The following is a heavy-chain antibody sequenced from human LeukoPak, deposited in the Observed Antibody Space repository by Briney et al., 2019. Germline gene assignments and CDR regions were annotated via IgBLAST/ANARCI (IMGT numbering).Heavy chain of an antibody. Sequence: GGSLRLSCAASGFTFSSYSMNWVRQAPGKGLEWVSSISSSSSYIYYADSVKGRFTISRDNAKNSLYLQMNSLRAEDTAVYYCARVGYGGNSGGLFDYWGQGTLVTVSS. CDR3: ARVGYGGNSGGLFDY. J-gene: IGHJ4*02. D-gene: IGHD4-23*01. CDR1: GFTFSSYS. CDR2: ISSSSSYI. V-gene: IGHV3-21*01.